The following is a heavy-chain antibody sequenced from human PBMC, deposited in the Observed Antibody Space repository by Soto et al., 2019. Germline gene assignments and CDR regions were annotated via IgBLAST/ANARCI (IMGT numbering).Heavy chain of an antibody. J-gene: IGHJ6*02. Sequence: PSETLSLTCAVSGGSISSSNCWSWVRQPPGKGLEWIGEIYHSGSANYNPSLKSRVTISVDKSKNQFSLKLSSVTAADTAVYYCARVEGRSYYGMYVWGQGTTVPVSS. CDR1: GGSISSSNC. CDR3: ARVEGRSYYGMYV. V-gene: IGHV4-4*02. CDR2: IYHSGSA.